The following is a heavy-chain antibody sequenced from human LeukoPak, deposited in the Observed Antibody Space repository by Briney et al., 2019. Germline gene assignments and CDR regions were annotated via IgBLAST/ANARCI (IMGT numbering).Heavy chain of an antibody. J-gene: IGHJ5*02. D-gene: IGHD6-13*01. CDR3: ARGVSAAGPPFDP. CDR2: IYYSGST. CDR1: GGSISSYY. Sequence: MTSETLSLTCIVSGGSISSYYWSWIRQPPGKGLEWIGYIYYSGSTNYKPSLKSRVTISVDTSKNQFSLKLSSVTAADTAVYYCARGVSAAGPPFDPWGQGTLVTVSS. V-gene: IGHV4-59*01.